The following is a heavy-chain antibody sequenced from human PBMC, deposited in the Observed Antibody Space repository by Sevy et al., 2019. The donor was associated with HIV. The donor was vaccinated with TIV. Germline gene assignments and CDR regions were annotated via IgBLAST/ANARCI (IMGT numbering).Heavy chain of an antibody. J-gene: IGHJ3*01. CDR1: GFAFSTFS. Sequence: GGSLRLSCAASGFAFSTFSMNWVRQAPGKGLEWVSYISDTSTTIYYADSVKGRFTISRDNAKNSLFLQMNGLRDEDTAVYYCARAPKWEVATMASLDAFDFWGQGTMVTVSS. CDR2: ISDTSTTI. D-gene: IGHD5-12*01. CDR3: ARAPKWEVATMASLDAFDF. V-gene: IGHV3-48*02.